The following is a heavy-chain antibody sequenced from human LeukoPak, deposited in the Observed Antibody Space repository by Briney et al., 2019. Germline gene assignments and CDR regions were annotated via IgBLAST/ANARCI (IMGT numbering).Heavy chain of an antibody. J-gene: IGHJ5*02. CDR3: ARDTAVYDILTGYPPGWFDP. V-gene: IGHV4-30-2*01. CDR1: GGSISSGGYY. D-gene: IGHD3-9*01. Sequence: PSQTLSLTCTVSGGSISSGGYYWSWIRQPPGKGLEWIGYIYHSGSTYYNPSLKSRVTISVDRSKNQFSLKLSSVTAADTAVYYCARDTAVYDILTGYPPGWFDPWGQGTLVTVSS. CDR2: IYHSGST.